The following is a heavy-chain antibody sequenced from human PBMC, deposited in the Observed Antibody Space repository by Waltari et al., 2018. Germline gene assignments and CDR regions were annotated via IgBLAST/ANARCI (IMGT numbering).Heavy chain of an antibody. CDR3: TRGVVTRGGALFDS. CDR1: GGSIYTSY. CDR2: VYYGGSTRST. J-gene: IGHJ4*02. Sequence: QVQLQESGPGLVKPSETLSLACAVSGGSIYTSYWTWIRQPPGKGLEWIGFVYYGGSTRSTNYSPSLKSRSTISLDTSENQFSLKLASVTAADTAVYYCTRGVVTRGGALFDSWGQGILVTVSS. D-gene: IGHD2-15*01. V-gene: IGHV4-59*01.